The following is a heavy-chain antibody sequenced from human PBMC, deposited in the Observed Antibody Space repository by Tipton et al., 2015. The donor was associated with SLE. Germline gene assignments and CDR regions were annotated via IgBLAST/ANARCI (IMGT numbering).Heavy chain of an antibody. CDR1: GESFNGYF. D-gene: IGHD1-14*01. J-gene: IGHJ4*02. CDR2: IIHSGVT. Sequence: TLSLTCAVYGESFNGYFWTWIRQPPGKGLEWIAEIIHSGVTNYNPSLRSRVTISVDMSKNQVSLKLSSVTAADTAVYYCARQGPEGGFDYWGQGTLVTVSS. V-gene: IGHV4-34*12. CDR3: ARQGPEGGFDY.